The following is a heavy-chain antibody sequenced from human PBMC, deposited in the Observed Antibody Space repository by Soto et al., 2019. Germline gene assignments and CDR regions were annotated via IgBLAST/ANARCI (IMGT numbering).Heavy chain of an antibody. J-gene: IGHJ6*02. CDR2: IYYSGST. CDR3: ARDRAFYGSGSYYNRPTYYYGMDV. CDR1: GGSISSGDYY. Sequence: SETLSLTCTVSGGSISSGDYYWSWIRQPPGKGLEWIGYIYYSGSTYYNPSLKSRVTISVDTSKNQFSLKLSSVTAADTAVYYCARDRAFYGSGSYYNRPTYYYGMDVWGQGTTVTVSS. V-gene: IGHV4-30-4*01. D-gene: IGHD3-10*01.